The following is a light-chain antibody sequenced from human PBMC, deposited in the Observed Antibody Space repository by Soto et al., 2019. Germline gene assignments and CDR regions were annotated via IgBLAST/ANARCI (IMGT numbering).Light chain of an antibody. Sequence: EIVLTQAPATLSCSPGERATLSCRASQSVSSYLAWYQQKPGQAPRLLIYDASNRATGIPARFSGSGSGTDFTLTISSLEPEDFAVYYCQQRSNWPITFGQGTRLEIK. CDR3: QQRSNWPIT. CDR2: DAS. CDR1: QSVSSY. J-gene: IGKJ5*01. V-gene: IGKV3-11*01.